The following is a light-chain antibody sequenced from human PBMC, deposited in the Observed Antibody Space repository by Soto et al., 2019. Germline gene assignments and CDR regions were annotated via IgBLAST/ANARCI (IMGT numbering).Light chain of an antibody. Sequence: EIVLTQSPGTLSLSPGERATLSCRASQSVSNNYLAWYQQKPGQAPRLLIYGASNRATGIPDRFSGSGSGTDFTLTISRLEPEDFATYYCQQYHSYRTFGQGTKVDIK. V-gene: IGKV3-20*01. CDR3: QQYHSYRT. J-gene: IGKJ1*01. CDR2: GAS. CDR1: QSVSNNY.